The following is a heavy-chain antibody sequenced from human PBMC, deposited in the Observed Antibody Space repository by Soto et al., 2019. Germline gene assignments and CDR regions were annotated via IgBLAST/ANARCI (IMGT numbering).Heavy chain of an antibody. V-gene: IGHV3-30-3*01. J-gene: IGHJ6*02. Sequence: GGSLRLSCAASGFSFAGYAVAWVRQAPGKGLEWVAVISYDGSNKYYADSVKGRFTISRDNSKNTLYLQMNSLRAEDTAVYYCASGIFGVAYRPYYYYYYGMDVWGQGTTVTVS. CDR2: ISYDGSNK. CDR3: ASGIFGVAYRPYYYYYYGMDV. CDR1: GFSFAGYA. D-gene: IGHD3-3*01.